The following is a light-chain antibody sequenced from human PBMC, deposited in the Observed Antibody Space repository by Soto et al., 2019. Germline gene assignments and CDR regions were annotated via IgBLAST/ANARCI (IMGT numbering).Light chain of an antibody. CDR1: SSDVGGYDY. Sequence: GSPGQSITISCTGTSSDVGGYDYVSWYQLHPGKAPKLMVFEVNNRPSGVSYRFSGSKSGNTASLTISGLQAEDEADYFCSSYSISTAYLFGTGTKVT. J-gene: IGLJ1*01. CDR3: SSYSISTAYL. CDR2: EVN. V-gene: IGLV2-14*01.